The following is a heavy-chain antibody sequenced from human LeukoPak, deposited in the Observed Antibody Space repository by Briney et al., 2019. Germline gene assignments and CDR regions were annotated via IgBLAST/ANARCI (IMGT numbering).Heavy chain of an antibody. Sequence: GGSLRLSCAASGFTFSSYSMNWVRQAPGKGLEWVSSISSSSSYIYYADSVKGRFTISRDNAKNSLYLQMNSLRAEDTAVYYCAREMTTKNWFDPWGQGTLVTVSS. D-gene: IGHD4-11*01. J-gene: IGHJ5*02. V-gene: IGHV3-21*01. CDR3: AREMTTKNWFDP. CDR2: ISSSSSYI. CDR1: GFTFSSYS.